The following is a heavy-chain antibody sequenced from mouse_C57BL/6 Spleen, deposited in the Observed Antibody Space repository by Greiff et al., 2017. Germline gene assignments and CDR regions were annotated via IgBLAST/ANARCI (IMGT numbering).Heavy chain of an antibody. D-gene: IGHD1-1*01. J-gene: IGHJ1*03. CDR2: ISSGGSYT. Sequence: EVHLVESGGDLVKPGGSLKLSCAASGFTFSSYGMSWVRQTPDKRLEWVATISSGGSYTYYPDSVKGRFTITRDNAKNTLYLQMSSRKSEDAAMYYCGSSYVEWYFDVWGTGTTVTVSS. V-gene: IGHV5-6*01. CDR1: GFTFSSYG. CDR3: GSSYVEWYFDV.